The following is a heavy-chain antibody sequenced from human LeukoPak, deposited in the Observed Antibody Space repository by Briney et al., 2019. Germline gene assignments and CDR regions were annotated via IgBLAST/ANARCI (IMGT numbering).Heavy chain of an antibody. Sequence: GGSLRLSCAASGFTFSSYGMHWVRQAPGKGLEWVAVISYDGSNKYYADSVKGRFTISRDNSKNTLFLQMNSLRAEDTAVYYCARDFEYYPNWFDPWGQGTLVTVSS. J-gene: IGHJ5*02. CDR2: ISYDGSNK. D-gene: IGHD3-10*01. V-gene: IGHV3-30*03. CDR1: GFTFSSYG. CDR3: ARDFEYYPNWFDP.